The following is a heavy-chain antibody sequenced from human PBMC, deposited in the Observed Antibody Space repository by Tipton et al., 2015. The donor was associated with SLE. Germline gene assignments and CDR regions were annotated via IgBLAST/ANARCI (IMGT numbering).Heavy chain of an antibody. CDR1: GYSFTSYW. J-gene: IGHJ3*02. CDR2: IYPGDSDT. CDR3: ASLRVTLFYGSGSYHDAFDI. D-gene: IGHD3-10*01. V-gene: IGHV5-51*03. Sequence: VQLVQSGAEVKKPGESLKISCKGSGYSFTSYWIGWVRQMPGKGLEWMGIIYPGDSDTRYSPSFQGQVTISADKSISTAYLQWSSLKASDTAMYYCASLRVTLFYGSGSYHDAFDIWGQGTMVTVSS.